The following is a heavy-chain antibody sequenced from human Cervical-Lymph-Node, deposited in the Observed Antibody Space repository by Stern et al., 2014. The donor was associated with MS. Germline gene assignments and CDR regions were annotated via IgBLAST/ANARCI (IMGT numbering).Heavy chain of an antibody. CDR2: ISFDGSIK. CDR1: GFTFRNYG. D-gene: IGHD2-21*01. Sequence: VQLVESGGGVVQPARSLRLSCAASGFTFRNYGMHWVRQAPGAGLEWVAAISFDGSIKYYADSVKGRFNISRDNSKNTLFLQMNSLRVEDTAVYFCAKTGANSLFDYWGQGTLVTVSS. J-gene: IGHJ4*02. V-gene: IGHV3-30*18. CDR3: AKTGANSLFDY.